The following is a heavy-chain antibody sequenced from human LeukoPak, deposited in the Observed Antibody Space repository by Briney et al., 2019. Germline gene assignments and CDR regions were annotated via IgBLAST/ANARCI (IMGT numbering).Heavy chain of an antibody. J-gene: IGHJ4*02. CDR1: GGTFSSYA. Sequence: ASVKVSCKASGGTFSSYAISWVRQAPGQGLEWMGWISAYNGNTNYAQKLQGRVTMTTDTSTSTAYMELRSLRSDDTAVYYCARDWAVAGDYWGQGTLVTVSS. V-gene: IGHV1-18*01. D-gene: IGHD6-19*01. CDR2: ISAYNGNT. CDR3: ARDWAVAGDY.